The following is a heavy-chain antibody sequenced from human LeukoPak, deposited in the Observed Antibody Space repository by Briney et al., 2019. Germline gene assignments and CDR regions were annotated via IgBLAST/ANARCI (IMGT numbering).Heavy chain of an antibody. V-gene: IGHV4-59*01. D-gene: IGHD5-12*01. CDR2: IYYSGST. J-gene: IGHJ4*02. CDR1: GGSISSYY. CDR3: ARSGDIVATTLGYGDEVFDY. Sequence: SETLSLTCTVSGGSISSYYWSWIRQPPGKGLEWIGYIYYSGSTNYNPSLKSRVTISVDTSKNQFSLKLSSVTAADTAVYYCARSGDIVATTLGYGDEVFDYWGQGTLVTVS.